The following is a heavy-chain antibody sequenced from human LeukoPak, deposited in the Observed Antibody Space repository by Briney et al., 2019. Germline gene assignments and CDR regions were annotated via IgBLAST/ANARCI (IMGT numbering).Heavy chain of an antibody. V-gene: IGHV4-59*08. CDR2: MYYSGTT. CDR3: ARHDNYPGFGRGFDP. J-gene: IGHJ5*02. Sequence: PSETLSLTCSVSGDSMSGYYWSWIRQPPGKGLEWIGYMYYSGTTSYNPSLKSRVTLSTDTSKSHFSLKLYSVTAADTGVYYCARHDNYPGFGRGFDPWGQGFLATVTS. D-gene: IGHD3-10*01. CDR1: GDSMSGYY.